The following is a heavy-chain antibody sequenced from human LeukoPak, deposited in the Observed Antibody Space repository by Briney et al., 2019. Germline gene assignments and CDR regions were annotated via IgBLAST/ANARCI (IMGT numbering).Heavy chain of an antibody. Sequence: SQTLSLTCTVSGGSISSGDYYWSWIRQPPGKGLEWIGYIYYSGSTNYNPSLKSRVTISVDTSKNQFSLKLSSVTAADTAVYYCASTPKPPYSSSWYPFDYWGQGTLVTVSS. D-gene: IGHD6-13*01. CDR3: ASTPKPPYSSSWYPFDY. J-gene: IGHJ4*02. CDR2: IYYSGST. CDR1: GGSISSGDYY. V-gene: IGHV4-30-4*01.